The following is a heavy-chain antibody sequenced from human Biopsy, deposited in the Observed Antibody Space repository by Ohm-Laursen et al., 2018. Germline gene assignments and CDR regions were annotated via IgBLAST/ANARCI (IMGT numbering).Heavy chain of an antibody. J-gene: IGHJ4*02. Sequence: SLRLSCAASGFDFSDYSMTWVRQAPGKGLDWVSIIFAGGGRTYYADSVKGRFTISRDISENTVSLQMNSLRAEDTAVYYCARTIMVGGVILNYFDYWGQGTLVIVSS. CDR2: IFAGGGRT. D-gene: IGHD3-10*01. V-gene: IGHV3-53*01. CDR3: ARTIMVGGVILNYFDY. CDR1: GFDFSDYS.